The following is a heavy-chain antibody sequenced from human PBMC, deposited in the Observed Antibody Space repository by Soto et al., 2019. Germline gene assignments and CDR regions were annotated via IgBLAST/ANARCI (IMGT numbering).Heavy chain of an antibody. Sequence: EVQPVESGGGLVKPGGSLRLSCAASGFTFSNAWMSWVRQAPGKGLEWVGRIKSKTDGGTTDYAAPVKGRFTISRDDSKNTLYLQMNSLKTEDTAVYYCTTVLDSSGYSSLPDSYYYYYGMDVWGQGTTVTVSS. CDR2: IKSKTDGGTT. J-gene: IGHJ6*02. V-gene: IGHV3-15*01. CDR1: GFTFSNAW. D-gene: IGHD3-22*01. CDR3: TTVLDSSGYSSLPDSYYYYYGMDV.